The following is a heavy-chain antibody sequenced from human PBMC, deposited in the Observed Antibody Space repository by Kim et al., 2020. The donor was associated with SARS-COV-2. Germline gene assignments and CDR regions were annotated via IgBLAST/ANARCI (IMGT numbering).Heavy chain of an antibody. V-gene: IGHV3-48*03. Sequence: GGSLRLSCAASGFTFSSYEMNWVRQAPGKGLEWVSYISSSGSTIYYADSVKGRFTISRDNAKNSLYLQMNSLRAEDTAVYYCARDGGHYYGSGSADAGLLFDIWGQGTMVTVSS. J-gene: IGHJ3*02. D-gene: IGHD3-10*01. CDR1: GFTFSSYE. CDR3: ARDGGHYYGSGSADAGLLFDI. CDR2: ISSSGSTI.